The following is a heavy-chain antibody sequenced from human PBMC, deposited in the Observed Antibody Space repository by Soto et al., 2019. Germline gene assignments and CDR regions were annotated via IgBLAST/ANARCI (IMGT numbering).Heavy chain of an antibody. V-gene: IGHV1-69*13. CDR3: ARRWLANDYYYYGMDV. Sequence: ASVKVSCKASGVTFSSYGISWVRQAPGQGLEWMGGIIPIFGTANYAQKFQGRVTITADESTSTAYMELSSLRSEDTAVYYCARRWLANDYYYYGMDVWGQGTTVTVSS. J-gene: IGHJ6*02. D-gene: IGHD5-12*01. CDR1: GVTFSSYG. CDR2: IIPIFGTA.